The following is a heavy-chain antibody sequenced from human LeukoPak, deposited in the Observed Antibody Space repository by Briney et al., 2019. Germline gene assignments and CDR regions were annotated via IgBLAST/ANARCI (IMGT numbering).Heavy chain of an antibody. D-gene: IGHD2-15*01. V-gene: IGHV4-30-4*01. J-gene: IGHJ6*02. Sequence: PSETLSLTCTVSGGSISSGDYYWSWIRQPPGKGLEWIGYIYYSGSTYYNPSLKSRVTISVDTSKNQFSLKLSSVTAADTAVYYCAREDCSGGSCYPNYYYGMDVWGQGTTVTVSS. CDR3: AREDCSGGSCYPNYYYGMDV. CDR2: IYYSGST. CDR1: GGSISSGDYY.